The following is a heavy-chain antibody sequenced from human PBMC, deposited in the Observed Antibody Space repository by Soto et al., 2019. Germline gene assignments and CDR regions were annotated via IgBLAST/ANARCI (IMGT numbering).Heavy chain of an antibody. J-gene: IGHJ5*02. Sequence: SQTLSLTCAISGDSVSSNSAAWNWIRQSPSRGLEWLGRTYYRSKWYNDYAVSVKSRITINPDTSKNQFSLQLNSVTPEDTAVYYCARDWTYGAAAGTSGFDPWGQGTLVTVPQ. D-gene: IGHD6-13*01. CDR3: ARDWTYGAAAGTSGFDP. CDR2: TYYRSKWYN. CDR1: GDSVSSNSAA. V-gene: IGHV6-1*01.